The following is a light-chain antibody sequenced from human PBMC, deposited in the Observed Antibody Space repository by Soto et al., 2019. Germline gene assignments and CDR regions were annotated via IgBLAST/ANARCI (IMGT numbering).Light chain of an antibody. CDR3: QQRSDWLT. CDR1: HSVSSY. CDR2: DAS. J-gene: IGKJ4*01. Sequence: QAPATLTLSRREIPTLSCRANHSVSSYVAWYQQKPGQAPRLLNYDASNRSTGIPARFSGRGSRTDFPLTSSSLAHEDSAVYCRQQRSDWLTFGGGTKVDIK. V-gene: IGKV3-11*01.